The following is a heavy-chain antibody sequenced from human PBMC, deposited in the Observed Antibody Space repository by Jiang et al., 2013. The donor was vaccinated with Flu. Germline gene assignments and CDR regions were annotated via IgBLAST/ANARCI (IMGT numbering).Heavy chain of an antibody. J-gene: IGHJ5*02. CDR2: ISGSGGST. CDR3: AKGDLYCTNGVCYWFDP. D-gene: IGHD2-8*01. V-gene: IGHV3-23*01. CDR1: GFTFSSYA. Sequence: VQLLESGGGLVQPGGSLRLSCAASGFTFSSYAMSWVRQAPGKGLEWVSAISGSGGSTYYADSVKGRFTISRDNSKNTLYLQMNSLRAEDTAVYYCAKGDLYCTNGVCYWFDPWGQGTLVTVSS.